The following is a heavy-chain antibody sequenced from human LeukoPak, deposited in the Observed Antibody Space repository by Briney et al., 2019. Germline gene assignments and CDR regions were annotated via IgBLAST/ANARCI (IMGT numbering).Heavy chain of an antibody. CDR2: INHSGST. Sequence: SETLSLTCAVYGGSFSGYYWSWIRQPPGKGLEWIGEINHSGSTNYNPSLKSRVTISVDTSKNQFSLKLSSVTAADTAVYYCAGWGDSSGYYGNYYFDYWGQGTLVTVSS. D-gene: IGHD3-22*01. CDR3: AGWGDSSGYYGNYYFDY. J-gene: IGHJ4*02. CDR1: GGSFSGYY. V-gene: IGHV4-34*01.